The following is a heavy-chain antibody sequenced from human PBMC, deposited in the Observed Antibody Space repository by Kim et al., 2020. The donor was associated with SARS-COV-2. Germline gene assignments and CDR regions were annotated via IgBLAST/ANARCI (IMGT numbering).Heavy chain of an antibody. Sequence: SETLSLTCSISGDSIDRSLYYWGWIRQSPGKGLEWIGNVYYTGASFYAPSLKSRATLTVDTSKNQFSLRLNSVTAADTAMYYCARDMCGGSCPFDFWGPG. J-gene: IGHJ4*02. CDR3: ARDMCGGSCPFDF. CDR1: GDSIDRSLYY. D-gene: IGHD2-15*01. V-gene: IGHV4-39*07. CDR2: VYYTGAS.